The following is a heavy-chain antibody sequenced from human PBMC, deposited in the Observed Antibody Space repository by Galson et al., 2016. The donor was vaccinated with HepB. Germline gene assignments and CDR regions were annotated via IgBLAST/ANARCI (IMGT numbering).Heavy chain of an antibody. V-gene: IGHV1-18*01. Sequence: SVKVSCKASGYMFTNYGVAWVRHAPGQGLEWIGWISAHNGNTDAAQKFRGRVNMTIDTSTTTAYMSLSSLTSDDTAVYFCAGAPGIEVSGVFHPWGQGTGLTVFS. J-gene: IGHJ5*02. CDR2: ISAHNGNT. CDR1: GYMFTNYG. D-gene: IGHD6-19*01. CDR3: AGAPGIEVSGVFHP.